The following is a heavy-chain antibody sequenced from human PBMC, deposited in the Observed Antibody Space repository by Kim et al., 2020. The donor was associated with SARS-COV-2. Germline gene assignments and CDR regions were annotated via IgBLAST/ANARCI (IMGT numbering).Heavy chain of an antibody. J-gene: IGHJ5*02. V-gene: IGHV3-9*01. CDR1: GFTFGDYA. Sequence: GGSLRLSCAASGFTFGDYAMHWVRQAPGKGLEWVSGISWNSGSIGYADSVKGRFTISRDNAKNSLYLQMNSLRAEDTALYYCAKGTYSSGWYNDWFDPWGQGTLVTVSS. CDR3: AKGTYSSGWYNDWFDP. CDR2: ISWNSGSI. D-gene: IGHD6-19*01.